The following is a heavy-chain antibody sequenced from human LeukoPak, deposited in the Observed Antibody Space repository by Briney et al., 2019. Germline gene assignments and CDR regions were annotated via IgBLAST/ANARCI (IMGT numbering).Heavy chain of an antibody. J-gene: IGHJ5*02. V-gene: IGHV1-2*02. CDR1: GYTFTGYY. D-gene: IGHD5-18*01. Sequence: GASVKVSCKASGYTFTGYYMHWVRQAPGQGLEWMGWINPNSGGTNYAQKFQGRVTMTRDTSISTAYMELSRLRSDDTAVYYCARAWDTAMVPAGDWFDPWGQGTLVTVSS. CDR2: INPNSGGT. CDR3: ARAWDTAMVPAGDWFDP.